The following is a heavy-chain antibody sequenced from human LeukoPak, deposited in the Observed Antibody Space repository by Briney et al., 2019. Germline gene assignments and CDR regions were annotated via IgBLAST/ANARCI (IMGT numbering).Heavy chain of an antibody. Sequence: GASVKVSCKASGYTFTSYDINWVRQATGQGLEWMGWMNPNSGNTGYAQKFQGRVTMTRNTSISTAYMELSSLRSEDTAEYYCARGYHNYYYYYYYMDVWGKGTTVTVSS. CDR2: MNPNSGNT. V-gene: IGHV1-8*01. CDR1: GYTFTSYD. CDR3: ARGYHNYYYYYYYMDV. D-gene: IGHD2-2*01. J-gene: IGHJ6*03.